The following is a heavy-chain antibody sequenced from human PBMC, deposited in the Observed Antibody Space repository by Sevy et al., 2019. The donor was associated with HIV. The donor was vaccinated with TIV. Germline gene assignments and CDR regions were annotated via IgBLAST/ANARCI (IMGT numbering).Heavy chain of an antibody. J-gene: IGHJ3*02. D-gene: IGHD3-10*01. V-gene: IGHV1-2*02. CDR2: MNPKSGET. CDR1: GYSITGNY. Sequence: ASVKVSCKASGYSITGNYMHWVRQAPGQGLEWMGWMNPKSGETKHAQKFQGRVTMTRDTSTSTAYMELTSLRSDDTAVYYCVKDREWFGGYFDIWGQGTMVTVSS. CDR3: VKDREWFGGYFDI.